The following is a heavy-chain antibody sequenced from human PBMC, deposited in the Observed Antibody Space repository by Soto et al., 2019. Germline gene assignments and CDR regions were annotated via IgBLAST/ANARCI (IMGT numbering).Heavy chain of an antibody. Sequence: EVQLVESGGGLIQPGGSLRLACTASGFIVINNYMSWVRQAPGTGLEWVSIIYSGGTTDYADSVKGRFIISRDHSKNTVYLQMNNVRAEDTAVYFCARDGLVGDDTRRFDAYDIWGQGTMVTVSS. D-gene: IGHD3-16*01. J-gene: IGHJ3*02. CDR2: IYSGGTT. CDR1: GFIVINNY. V-gene: IGHV3-53*01. CDR3: ARDGLVGDDTRRFDAYDI.